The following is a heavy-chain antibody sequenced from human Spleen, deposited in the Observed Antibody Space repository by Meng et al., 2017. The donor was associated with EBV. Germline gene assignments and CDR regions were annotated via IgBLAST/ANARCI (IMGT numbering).Heavy chain of an antibody. D-gene: IGHD2/OR15-2a*01. CDR3: ASDRGQYYY. CDR1: GGSISGHY. V-gene: IGHV4-59*11. CDR2: IYYSGST. Sequence: VQLQESGPGLVKPSETLSLNCTVSGGSISGHYWRWIRQPPGKGLEWIVYIYYSGSTNYNPSFKSRVTISVDTSKNQFFLRLRSLTASDTAVYYCASDRGQYYYWGPGTLVTVSS. J-gene: IGHJ4*02.